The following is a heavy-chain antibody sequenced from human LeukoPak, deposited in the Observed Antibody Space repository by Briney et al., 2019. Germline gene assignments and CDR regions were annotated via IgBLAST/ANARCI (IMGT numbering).Heavy chain of an antibody. Sequence: MSGGSLRLSCAASGFTVSGRFMSWVRQAPGKGLEWVSSISIGSDYIYYAGSVKGRFTVSRDNAKSSLYLQMNSLRAEDTAVYYCARFYYDPLGYYYFMDVWGKGTTVTVSS. D-gene: IGHD3-22*01. V-gene: IGHV3-21*01. J-gene: IGHJ6*03. CDR3: ARFYYDPLGYYYFMDV. CDR1: GFTVSGRF. CDR2: ISIGSDYI.